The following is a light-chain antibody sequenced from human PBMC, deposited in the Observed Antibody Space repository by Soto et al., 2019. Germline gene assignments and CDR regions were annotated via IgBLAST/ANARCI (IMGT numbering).Light chain of an antibody. J-gene: IGKJ1*01. V-gene: IGKV3-20*01. Sequence: EIVLTQSPGTLSLSPGERATLSCRASQSVSSSYLAWYQQKPGQAPRLLIYDASNRATDIPARFSGSGSGTDFTLTISSLEPEDFAVYYCHQFATTRSFGQGTKVDIK. CDR2: DAS. CDR1: QSVSSSY. CDR3: HQFATTRS.